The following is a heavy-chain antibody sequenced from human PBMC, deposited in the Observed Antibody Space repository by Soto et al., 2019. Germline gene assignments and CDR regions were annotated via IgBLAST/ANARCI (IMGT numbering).Heavy chain of an antibody. CDR3: ARHKTTMLTVVSAFDP. CDR1: GDSITRSNLY. J-gene: IGHJ5*02. D-gene: IGHD3-22*01. Sequence: PSETLSLTCPVYGDSITRSNLYWGWIRQPPGKGLEWLGSIFYSGSTFYNPALKSRVTFSVDTSKNHFSLKLSSVTAADTAVYYCARHKTTMLTVVSAFDPWGQGTRVTVSS. V-gene: IGHV4-39*02. CDR2: IFYSGST.